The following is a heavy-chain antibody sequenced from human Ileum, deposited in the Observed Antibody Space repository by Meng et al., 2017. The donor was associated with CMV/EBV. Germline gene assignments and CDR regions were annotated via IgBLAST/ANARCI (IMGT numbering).Heavy chain of an antibody. CDR2: MWHTGAT. D-gene: IGHD5-18*01. CDR3: ARGSGYTYGYDY. Sequence: VSGGSISGGGYSWTWIRQPPGKGLEWIGYMWHTGATYYNPSLKSRVTISVDRSKSQFSLNLSSVTAADTAVYYCARGSGYTYGYDYWGQGTLVTVSS. V-gene: IGHV4-30-2*01. J-gene: IGHJ4*02. CDR1: GGSISGGGYS.